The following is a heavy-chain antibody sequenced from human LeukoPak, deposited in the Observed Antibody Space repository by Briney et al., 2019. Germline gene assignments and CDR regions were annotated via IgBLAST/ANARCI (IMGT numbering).Heavy chain of an antibody. D-gene: IGHD3-22*01. CDR3: AREIKSYDSSGYYRDAFDI. CDR2: IYCSGST. Sequence: SETLSLTCTVSGGSISSTSYYWGWIRQPPGKGLEWIGSIYCSGSTYSDPSLKSRVTISVDRSKNQFSLKLSSVTAADTAVYYCAREIKSYDSSGYYRDAFDIWGQGTMVTVSS. CDR1: GGSISSTSYY. V-gene: IGHV4-39*07. J-gene: IGHJ3*02.